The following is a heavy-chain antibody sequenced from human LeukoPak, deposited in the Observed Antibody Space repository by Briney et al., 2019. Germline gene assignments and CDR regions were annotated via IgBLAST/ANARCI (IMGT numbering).Heavy chain of an antibody. CDR1: GFSFSTYA. J-gene: IGHJ3*02. D-gene: IGHD5-18*01. CDR3: AKVPIGYGSLDAFDI. CDR2: ISGSDPGT. V-gene: IGHV3-23*01. Sequence: GGSLRLSCAASGFSFSTYAMSWVRQIPGKGLEWVSAISGSDPGTYYADSVKGRFTISRVNSRNTLYLQMNSLRAEDTAVCYCAKVPIGYGSLDAFDIWGQGTMVTVSS.